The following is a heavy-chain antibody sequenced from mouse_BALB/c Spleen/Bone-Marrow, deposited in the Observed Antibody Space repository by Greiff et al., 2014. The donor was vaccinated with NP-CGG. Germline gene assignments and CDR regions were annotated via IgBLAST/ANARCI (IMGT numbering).Heavy chain of an antibody. V-gene: IGHV1-11*01. D-gene: IGHD1-1*01. J-gene: IGHJ4*01. Sequence: VQLVESGAELASPGASVTLSCKASGYTFTDHNMNWVKKRPGQGLEWIGRIYPVSGETNYNQKFMGKATFSVDRSSSTVYMVLNSLTSEDPAVYYCGRGNYGSSYAMDYGGQGTSVTVSS. CDR1: GYTFTDHN. CDR3: GRGNYGSSYAMDY. CDR2: IYPVSGET.